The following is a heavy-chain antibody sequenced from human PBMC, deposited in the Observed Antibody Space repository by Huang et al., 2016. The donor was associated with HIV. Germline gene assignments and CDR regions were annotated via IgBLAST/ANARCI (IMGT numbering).Heavy chain of an antibody. D-gene: IGHD4-17*01. CDR2: ISPMFGTP. CDR1: GGTFSKYA. CDR3: ARGQLGSYGDYDVLY. J-gene: IGHJ4*02. V-gene: IGHV1-69*13. Sequence: QVQLVQSGAEVKTPGSSVKVSCKASGGTFSKYAISWVRQAPGQGLEWMGGISPMFGTPNYARKVQGRVTITADDSTSTTYVEGSSLRSEDTALYYCARGQLGSYGDYDVLYWGQGTLVTVSS.